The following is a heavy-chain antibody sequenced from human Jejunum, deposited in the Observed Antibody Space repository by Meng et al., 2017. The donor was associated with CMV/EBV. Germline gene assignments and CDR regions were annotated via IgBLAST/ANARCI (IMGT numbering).Heavy chain of an antibody. D-gene: IGHD1-26*01. J-gene: IGHJ5*02. CDR3: ARVYYTNFANWFDP. V-gene: IGHV4-39*07. CDR1: SMGTTNYY. CDR2: IYYSGRA. Sequence: SMGTTNYYWAWIRQPPGKGLEWIGTIYYSGRAYYRQSLNSRVTISVDTSKNQFSLRLRSVTAADTAVYYCARVYYTNFANWFDPWGQGIRVTVSS.